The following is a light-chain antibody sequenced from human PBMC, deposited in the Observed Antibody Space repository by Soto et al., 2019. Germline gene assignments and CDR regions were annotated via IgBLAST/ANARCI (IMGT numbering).Light chain of an antibody. CDR3: QQTYRTPLT. Sequence: EIVMTQSPATLSVSPGARATLSCRASQGVSSNLAWYQQKPGQAPRLLIYGASTRATGIPARFSGSGSGTEFTLTISSLQPEDFATYSCQQTYRTPLTFGGGTKVDIK. CDR2: GAS. CDR1: QGVSSN. V-gene: IGKV3-15*01. J-gene: IGKJ4*01.